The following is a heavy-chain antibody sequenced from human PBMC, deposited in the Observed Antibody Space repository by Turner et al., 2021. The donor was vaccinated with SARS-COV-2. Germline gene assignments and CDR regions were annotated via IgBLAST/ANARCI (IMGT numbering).Heavy chain of an antibody. CDR3: ATVFAIFGVVHLDY. CDR2: FDHEDVET. Sequence: QLQLVQSGAEVKKPGASVKVSCKVSGYTLIELSMHWVRQAPGKGLEWMGGFDHEDVETIYEQKFQGRVTMTEDTSTDTAYMELSSLRSEDTAVYYCATVFAIFGVVHLDYWGQGTLVTVSS. V-gene: IGHV1-24*01. D-gene: IGHD3-3*01. CDR1: GYTLIELS. J-gene: IGHJ4*02.